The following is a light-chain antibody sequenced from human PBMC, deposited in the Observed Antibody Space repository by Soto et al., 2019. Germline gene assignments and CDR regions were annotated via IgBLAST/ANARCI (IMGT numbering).Light chain of an antibody. CDR2: EVS. Sequence: QSALTQPASVSGSPGQSISISCTGTSSDVGGYNHVSWYQQDPGKAPKLLIYEVSNRPSGVSNRFSGSKSGNTASLTISGLQAEDEADYYCSSYTSSSTVVFGGGTKLTVL. J-gene: IGLJ2*01. CDR1: SSDVGGYNH. CDR3: SSYTSSSTVV. V-gene: IGLV2-14*01.